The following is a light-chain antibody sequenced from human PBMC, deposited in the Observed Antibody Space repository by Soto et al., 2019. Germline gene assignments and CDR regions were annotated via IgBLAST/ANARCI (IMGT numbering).Light chain of an antibody. J-gene: IGLJ3*02. CDR3: SSFTSINTWV. CDR2: EVS. V-gene: IGLV2-14*01. CDR1: SSDVGGYNY. Sequence: QLVLTQPASVSGSAGRSITISCTGASSDVGGYNYVSWYQQQPGKAPKLMIYEVSNRPSGVSNRFSGSKSGNTASLTISGLQAEDVADYYCSSFTSINTWVFGGGTKVTVL.